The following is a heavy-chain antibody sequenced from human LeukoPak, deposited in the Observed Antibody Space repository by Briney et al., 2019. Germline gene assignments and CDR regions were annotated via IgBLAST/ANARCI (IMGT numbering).Heavy chain of an antibody. CDR1: GFTFRSYW. J-gene: IGHJ6*02. Sequence: GGSLRLSCAASGFTFRSYWMHWVRQAPGKGLVWVSRTNSDGSSTSYADSVKGRFTISRDNSKNTLYLQMNSLRVEDTAVYYCAKRPRYCSGGSCYYYYYGMDVWGQGTTVTVSS. D-gene: IGHD2-15*01. CDR3: AKRPRYCSGGSCYYYYYGMDV. CDR2: TNSDGSST. V-gene: IGHV3-74*01.